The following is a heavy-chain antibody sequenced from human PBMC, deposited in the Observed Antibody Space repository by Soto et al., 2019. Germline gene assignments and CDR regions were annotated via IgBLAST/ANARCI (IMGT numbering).Heavy chain of an antibody. Sequence: SVKVSCKASGGTFSSYAISWVRQAPGQGLEWMGGIIPIFGTANYAQKFQGRVTITADESTSTAYMELSSLRSEDTAVYYCARGIAVAGIYYYYGMDVWGQGTTVTVSS. D-gene: IGHD6-19*01. CDR3: ARGIAVAGIYYYYGMDV. CDR1: GGTFSSYA. V-gene: IGHV1-69*13. J-gene: IGHJ6*02. CDR2: IIPIFGTA.